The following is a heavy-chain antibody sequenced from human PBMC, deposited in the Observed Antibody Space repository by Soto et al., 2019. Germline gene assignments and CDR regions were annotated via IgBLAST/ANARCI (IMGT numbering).Heavy chain of an antibody. CDR1: GGSISSSSYY. CDR3: ARRVAVVVGAATGVNYFDY. D-gene: IGHD2-15*01. J-gene: IGHJ4*02. CDR2: IYYSGST. Sequence: QLQLQESGPGLVKPSETLSLTCTVSGGSISSSSYYWGWIRQPPGKGLEWIGSIYYSGSTYYNPTLMNRIPIYADPSEHQFSLKLSSVAATDTAVYYCARRVAVVVGAATGVNYFDYWGQGTLVTVSS. V-gene: IGHV4-39*01.